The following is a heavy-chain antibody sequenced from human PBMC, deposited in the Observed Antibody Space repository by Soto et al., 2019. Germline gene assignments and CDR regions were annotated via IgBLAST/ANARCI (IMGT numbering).Heavy chain of an antibody. CDR3: ARGRYCLTGRCFPNWFDS. J-gene: IGHJ5*01. D-gene: IGHD7-27*01. Sequence: PXETLSITSSVCGDSISNHDYFWAWIRQPPGQALEYIGYIYKSATTYYNPSFESRVAISVDTSKSQFSLNVTSVTAADTAVYFCARGRYCLTGRCFPNWFDSWGQGALVTVPS. V-gene: IGHV4-30-4*01. CDR2: IYKSATT. CDR1: GDSISNHDYF.